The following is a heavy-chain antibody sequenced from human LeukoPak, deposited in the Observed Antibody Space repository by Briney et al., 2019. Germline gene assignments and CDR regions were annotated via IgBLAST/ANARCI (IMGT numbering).Heavy chain of an antibody. CDR3: ARVVGSYYYYGMDV. Sequence: SETLSLTCTVSGGSISSSSYYWGWIRQPPGKGLEWIGSIYYSGSTYYNPSLKSRVTISVDTSKNQFSLKLSSVTAADTAVYYCARVVGSYYYYGMDVWGQGTTVTVSS. CDR1: GGSISSSSYY. CDR2: IYYSGST. D-gene: IGHD2-21*01. V-gene: IGHV4-39*01. J-gene: IGHJ6*02.